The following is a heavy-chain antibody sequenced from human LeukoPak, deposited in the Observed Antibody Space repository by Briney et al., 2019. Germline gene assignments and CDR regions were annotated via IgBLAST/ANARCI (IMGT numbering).Heavy chain of an antibody. Sequence: PSQTLSLTCPVSAGSITSGSYYWSWILQPAGKGLEWIGRIYTSGSTNYNPSLKSRVTISVDTSKNQFSLKLSSVTAADTAVYYCARVTTGGYYNCWGQGTLVTVSS. CDR2: IYTSGST. D-gene: IGHD3-22*01. V-gene: IGHV4-61*02. J-gene: IGHJ4*02. CDR1: AGSITSGSYY. CDR3: ARVTTGGYYNC.